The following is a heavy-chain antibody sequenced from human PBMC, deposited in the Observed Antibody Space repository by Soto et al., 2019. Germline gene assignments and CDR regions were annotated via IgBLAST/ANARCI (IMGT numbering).Heavy chain of an antibody. Sequence: DHAMSLVRKAAGRGLEGVGFIRSKAYGGTTEYAASVKGRFTISRDDSKSIAYLQMNSLKTEDTAVYDCTRDHSPTVSPYYFDYWCPGIL. CDR2: IRSKAYGGTT. CDR3: TRDHSPTVSPYYFDY. V-gene: IGHV3-49*04. CDR1: DHA. D-gene: IGHD4-4*01. J-gene: IGHJ4*02.